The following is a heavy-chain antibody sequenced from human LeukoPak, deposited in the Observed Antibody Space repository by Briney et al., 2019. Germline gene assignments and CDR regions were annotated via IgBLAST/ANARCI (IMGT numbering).Heavy chain of an antibody. CDR1: GGSISNYY. Sequence: PSETLSLTCTVSGGSISNYYWSWIRQPAGKGLEWIGRIYTSGSTSGSTNYNPSLKSRITMSVDTSKNQFSLKLSSVTAADTAVYYCARELLLGGPDYWGQGSLVTVSS. CDR2: IYTSGSTSGST. CDR3: ARELLLGGPDY. V-gene: IGHV4-4*07. J-gene: IGHJ4*02. D-gene: IGHD3-16*01.